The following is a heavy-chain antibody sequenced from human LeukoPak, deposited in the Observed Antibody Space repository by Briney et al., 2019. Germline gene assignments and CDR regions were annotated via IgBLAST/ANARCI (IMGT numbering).Heavy chain of an antibody. D-gene: IGHD6-19*01. CDR2: INPSGGST. CDR1: GYTFTSYY. V-gene: IGHV1-46*01. Sequence: ASVKVSCKASGYTFTSYYMHWVRQAPGQGLEWMGIINPSGGSTSYAQKFQGRVTMTRDTSTSTVYMELSSLRSEDTAVYYCARDPTTAVAGFLFDYWGQGTLVTVSS. J-gene: IGHJ4*02. CDR3: ARDPTTAVAGFLFDY.